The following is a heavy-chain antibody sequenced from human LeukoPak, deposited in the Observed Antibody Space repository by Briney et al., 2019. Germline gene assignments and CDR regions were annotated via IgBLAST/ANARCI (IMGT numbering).Heavy chain of an antibody. CDR1: GYTFTSYA. D-gene: IGHD3-3*01. V-gene: IGHV1-18*01. CDR2: ISAYNGNT. Sequence: ASVKVSCKASGYTFTSYAMNWVRQAPGQGLEWMGWISAYNGNTNYAQKLQGRVTMTTDTSTSTAYMELRSLRSDDTAVYYCARVHDFWSGYYTEFDYWGQGTLVTVSS. J-gene: IGHJ4*02. CDR3: ARVHDFWSGYYTEFDY.